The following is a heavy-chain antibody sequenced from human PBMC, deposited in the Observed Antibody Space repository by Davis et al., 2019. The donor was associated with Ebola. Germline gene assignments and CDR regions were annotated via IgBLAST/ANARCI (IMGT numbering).Heavy chain of an antibody. Sequence: GESLKISCAASGFTFSSYSMNWVRQAPGKGLVWVSRINSDGSTINYADSVKGRFTISRDNAKNTLYLQMNSLRAEETAVYYCAREDYGDYVVYYYYGMDVWGKGTTVTVSS. CDR1: GFTFSSYS. CDR3: AREDYGDYVVYYYYGMDV. J-gene: IGHJ6*04. D-gene: IGHD4-17*01. CDR2: INSDGSTI. V-gene: IGHV3-74*01.